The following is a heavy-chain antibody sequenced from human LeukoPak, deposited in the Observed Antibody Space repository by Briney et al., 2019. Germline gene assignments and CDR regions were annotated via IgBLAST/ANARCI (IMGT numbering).Heavy chain of an antibody. CDR2: IYTSGST. Sequence: SETLSLTCTVSGGSISSYYWSWIRQPAGKGLEWIGRIYTSGSTNYNPSLKSRVTMSVDTSKNQFSLKLSSVTAADTAVYYCARDLSSSWYADAFDIWGQGTMVTASS. CDR3: ARDLSSSWYADAFDI. J-gene: IGHJ3*02. V-gene: IGHV4-4*07. D-gene: IGHD6-13*01. CDR1: GGSISSYY.